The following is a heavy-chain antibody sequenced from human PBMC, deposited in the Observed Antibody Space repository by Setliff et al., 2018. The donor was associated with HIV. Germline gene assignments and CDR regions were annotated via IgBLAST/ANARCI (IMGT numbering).Heavy chain of an antibody. J-gene: IGHJ4*01. Sequence: GGSLRLSCAASGFTFSRYAMSWVRQAPGKGLAGVSSIGSSSRSKYYADSGKGRFTISRDNAKNSLYLQMNSLRAEDTAMYYCAKTQTVITVYGPFDSWGQGTPGTVSS. CDR2: IGSSSRSK. D-gene: IGHD4-4*01. V-gene: IGHV3-21*04. CDR1: GFTFSRYA. CDR3: AKTQTVITVYGPFDS.